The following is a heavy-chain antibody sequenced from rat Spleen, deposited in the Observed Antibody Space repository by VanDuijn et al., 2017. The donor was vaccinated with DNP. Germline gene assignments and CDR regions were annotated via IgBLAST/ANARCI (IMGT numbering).Heavy chain of an antibody. CDR3: ARVQLGYYALDA. J-gene: IGHJ4*01. D-gene: IGHD5-1*01. V-gene: IGHV5S11*01. CDR1: GFTFSDYS. Sequence: EVQLVESGGDLVQPGRSVKLSCEASGFTFSDYSMAWVRQVPGKGLEWVASISSSGGSTYYRDSLKGRFTISRDTAKSTLYLQMDSLRSEETATYYCARVQLGYYALDAWGQGISVTVSS. CDR2: ISSSGGST.